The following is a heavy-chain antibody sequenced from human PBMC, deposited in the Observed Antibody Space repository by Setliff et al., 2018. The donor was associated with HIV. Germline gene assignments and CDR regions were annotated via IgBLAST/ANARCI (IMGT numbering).Heavy chain of an antibody. CDR2: INHSGLS. CDR3: ARGGGFWSGQLDY. Sequence: PSETLSLTCAVYGGSFSGYYWSWIRQPPGKGLEWIGEINHSGLSNFNPSLKSRLSIPVDTPKNQFSLKLTSVTATDTAVYYCARGGGFWSGQLDYWGQGTLVTVSS. D-gene: IGHD3-3*01. V-gene: IGHV4-34*01. J-gene: IGHJ4*02. CDR1: GGSFSGYY.